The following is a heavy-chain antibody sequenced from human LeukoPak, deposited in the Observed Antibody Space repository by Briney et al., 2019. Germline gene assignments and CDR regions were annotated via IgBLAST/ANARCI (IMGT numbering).Heavy chain of an antibody. CDR1: GLTFSNAW. D-gene: IGHD3-22*01. V-gene: IGHV3-15*07. Sequence: PGGSLRLSCAASGLTFSNAWMNWVRQAPGKGREWVGRIKSKTDGGTTDYAAPMKGRFTISRDDSKNTLYLQMNSLKTGDTAVYYCTTDEDYYDSSTNFDYWGQGTLVTVSS. CDR3: TTDEDYYDSSTNFDY. CDR2: IKSKTDGGTT. J-gene: IGHJ4*02.